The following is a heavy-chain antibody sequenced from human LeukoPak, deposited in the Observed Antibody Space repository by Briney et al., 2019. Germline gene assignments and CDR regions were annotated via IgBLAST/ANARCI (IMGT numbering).Heavy chain of an antibody. J-gene: IGHJ4*02. CDR2: ISAYNGNT. CDR1: GYTFTSYG. V-gene: IGHV1-18*01. Sequence: GASVKVSCKASGYTFTSYGISWVRQAPGQGLEWMGWISAYNGNTNYAQKLQGRVTMTTDTSTNTAYMELRSLRSDDTAVYYCARNHRSGSYTTWGQETLVTVSS. CDR3: ARNHRSGSYTT. D-gene: IGHD1-26*01.